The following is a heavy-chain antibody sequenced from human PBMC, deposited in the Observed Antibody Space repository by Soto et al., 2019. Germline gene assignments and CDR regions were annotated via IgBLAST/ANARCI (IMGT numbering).Heavy chain of an antibody. CDR2: ISGGASDK. J-gene: IGHJ4*02. D-gene: IGHD2-21*01. CDR1: GFMFSAYW. Sequence: EVQLVESGGRLVQPGGSLRLSCAASGFMFSAYWMSWVRQDPGKGREWVATISGGASDKFYLDSLKGRFTISRDDRKNTLYLQMNSLRDEDTAVYYCVREDWHRFDSWGQGTLVTVSS. CDR3: VREDWHRFDS. V-gene: IGHV3-7*01.